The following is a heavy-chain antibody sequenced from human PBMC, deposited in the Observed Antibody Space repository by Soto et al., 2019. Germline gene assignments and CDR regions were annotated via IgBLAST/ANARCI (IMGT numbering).Heavy chain of an antibody. CDR1: GGSITSSGFW. CDR3: AKRAYGDPFDP. V-gene: IGHV4-39*01. CDR2: IYDTGNT. D-gene: IGHD4-17*01. J-gene: IGHJ5*02. Sequence: HLQLQESGPGLVKPSETLSLTYAVSGGSITSSGFWWSWIRQPPGKGLEWIATIYDTGNTFYNPSLRSRVTISADTSKNQFALNLNSVTAADTAVYYCAKRAYGDPFDPWGQGTLVTVSS.